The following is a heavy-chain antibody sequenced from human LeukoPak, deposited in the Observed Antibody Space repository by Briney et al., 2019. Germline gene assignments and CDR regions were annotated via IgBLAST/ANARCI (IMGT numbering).Heavy chain of an antibody. J-gene: IGHJ6*04. D-gene: IGHD3-10*02. V-gene: IGHV3-48*04. Sequence: GGSLRLSCAASGFTFSSYGMNWVRQAPGKGLEWVSYISSSGSTIYYADSVKGRFTISRDNAKNSLYLQMNSLRAEDTAVYYCAELGITMIGGVWGKGTTVTISS. CDR2: ISSSGSTI. CDR1: GFTFSSYG. CDR3: AELGITMIGGV.